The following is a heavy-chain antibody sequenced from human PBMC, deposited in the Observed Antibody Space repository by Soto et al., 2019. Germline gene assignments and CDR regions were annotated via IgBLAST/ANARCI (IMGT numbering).Heavy chain of an antibody. Sequence: EVQLVESGGGLVQPGRSLRLSCAASGFTFDDYAMHWVRPAPGKGLEWVSGISWNSGSIGYADSVKGRFTISRDNAKNSLYLPMNSLRAEDTALYSCAKDRGLVLSFYFDYWGQGTLVTVSS. CDR2: ISWNSGSI. V-gene: IGHV3-9*01. J-gene: IGHJ4*02. CDR3: AKDRGLVLSFYFDY. CDR1: GFTFDDYA. D-gene: IGHD6-19*01.